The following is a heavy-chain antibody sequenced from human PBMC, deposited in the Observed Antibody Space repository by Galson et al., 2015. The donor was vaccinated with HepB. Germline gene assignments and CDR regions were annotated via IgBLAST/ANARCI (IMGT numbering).Heavy chain of an antibody. J-gene: IGHJ4*02. CDR3: AKEEVSNDY. Sequence: SLRLSCAASGFTFRNYAMSWVRQAPGKGLEWISGISISGRNTYYADSVKGRFTISRDNSKNTVFLQMNSLRAEDTAVYYCAKEEVSNDYWGQGTLVTVSS. D-gene: IGHD2-8*01. V-gene: IGHV3-23*01. CDR1: GFTFRNYA. CDR2: ISISGRNT.